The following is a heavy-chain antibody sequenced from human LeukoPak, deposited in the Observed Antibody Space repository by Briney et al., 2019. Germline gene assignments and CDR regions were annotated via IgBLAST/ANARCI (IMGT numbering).Heavy chain of an antibody. CDR1: GFTFSSYA. J-gene: IGHJ6*03. CDR2: ISGSGGST. CDR3: AKDGGSGYYDSSGYSGGYMDV. D-gene: IGHD3-22*01. V-gene: IGHV3-23*01. Sequence: GGSLRLSCAASGFTFSSYAMSWVRQAPGKGLEWVSAISGSGGSTYYADSVKGRFTISRDNSKNTLYLQMNSLRAEDTAVYYCAKDGGSGYYDSSGYSGGYMDVWRKGTTVTVSS.